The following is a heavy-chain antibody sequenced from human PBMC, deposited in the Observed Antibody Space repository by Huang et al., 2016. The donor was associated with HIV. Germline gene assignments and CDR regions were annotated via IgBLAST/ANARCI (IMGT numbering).Heavy chain of an antibody. CDR3: ARDFYIGDSLTLDH. D-gene: IGHD2-21*02. CDR2: TSSDGTNK. J-gene: IGHJ4*02. V-gene: IGHV3-30-3*01. Sequence: QVQLVESGGGVVQPGRSLRLSCAASGFTLRNYAMHWVRQAPGKGLGWVAVTSSDGTNKFYSGSVKGRFSISRDNSKNTLYLQMNSLRTDDTAVYYCARDFYIGDSLTLDHWGQGTLVTVAS. CDR1: GFTLRNYA.